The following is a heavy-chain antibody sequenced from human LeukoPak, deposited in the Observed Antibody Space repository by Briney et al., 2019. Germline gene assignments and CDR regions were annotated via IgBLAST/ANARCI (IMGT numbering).Heavy chain of an antibody. V-gene: IGHV5-51*01. CDR1: GYSFTSYW. CDR2: IYPGDSDT. D-gene: IGHD3-3*01. Sequence: GESLKISCKGSGYSFTSYWIGWVRQMPGKGLEWMGIIYPGDSDTRYSPSFQGQVTISADKSISTAYLQWSSLKASDTAMYYCARRPRITIFPGDAFDIWGQGTMVTVSS. CDR3: ARRPRITIFPGDAFDI. J-gene: IGHJ3*02.